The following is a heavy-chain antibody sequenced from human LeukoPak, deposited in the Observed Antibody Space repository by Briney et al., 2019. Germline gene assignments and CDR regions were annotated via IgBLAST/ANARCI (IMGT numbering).Heavy chain of an antibody. V-gene: IGHV3-64*01. Sequence: GGSLRLSCAASGFTFSSYAMHWVRQVPGKGLEYVSAISSNGGSTYYANSVKGRFTISRDNSKNTLYLQMGSLRAEDMAVYYCARGALPDYYGSGSYDYWGQGTLVTVSS. CDR1: GFTFSSYA. J-gene: IGHJ4*02. CDR3: ARGALPDYYGSGSYDY. D-gene: IGHD3-10*01. CDR2: ISSNGGST.